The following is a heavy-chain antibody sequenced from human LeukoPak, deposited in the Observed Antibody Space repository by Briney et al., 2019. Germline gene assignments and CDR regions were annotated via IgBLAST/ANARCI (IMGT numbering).Heavy chain of an antibody. CDR2: IYYSGST. CDR1: GDSISSYY. J-gene: IGHJ4*02. CDR3: ARSRDGYNQNTPLFY. Sequence: PSETLSLTCNVSGDSISSYYWSWIRQPPGKGLEWIGHIYYSGSTNYNPSLKSRVTISVDTSKNQFSLKMSSATAADTAVYYCARSRDGYNQNTPLFYWGQGTLVTVSS. D-gene: IGHD5-24*01. V-gene: IGHV4-59*01.